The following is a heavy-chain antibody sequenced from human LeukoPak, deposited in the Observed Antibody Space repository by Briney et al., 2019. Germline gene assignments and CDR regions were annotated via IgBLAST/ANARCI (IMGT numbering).Heavy chain of an antibody. D-gene: IGHD5-12*01. J-gene: IGHJ6*03. Sequence: GGSLRLSCAASGFAFSSYSMNWVRQAPGKGLEWVSSISSSSSYIYYADSVKGRFTISRDNAKNSLYLQMNSLRAEDTAVYYCAKGGGYEAQYYYYYLDVWGKGTTVTISS. V-gene: IGHV3-21*01. CDR3: AKGGGYEAQYYYYYLDV. CDR2: ISSSSSYI. CDR1: GFAFSSYS.